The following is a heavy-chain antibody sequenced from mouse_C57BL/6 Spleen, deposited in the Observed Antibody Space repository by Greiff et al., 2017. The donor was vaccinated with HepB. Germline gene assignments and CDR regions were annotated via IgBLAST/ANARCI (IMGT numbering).Heavy chain of an antibody. J-gene: IGHJ2*01. CDR3: ARGKMITRGDDFDS. Sequence: QVQLKQSGAELVKPGASVKISCKASGYAFSSYWMNWVKQRPGQGLEWIGQIYPGDGDTNYNGKFQGKATLTADKSSSTAYMQLSSLTSEDSAVYFCARGKMITRGDDFDSWGQGTTLTVSS. CDR2: IYPGDGDT. D-gene: IGHD2-4*01. CDR1: GYAFSSYW. V-gene: IGHV1-80*01.